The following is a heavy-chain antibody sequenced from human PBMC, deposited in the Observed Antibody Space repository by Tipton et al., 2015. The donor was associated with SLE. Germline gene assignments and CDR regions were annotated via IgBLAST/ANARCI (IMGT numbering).Heavy chain of an antibody. Sequence: TLSLTCAVYGGSFSGYYWSWIRQPPGKGLEWIGEINHSGSTNYNPSLKSRVTISVDTSKNQFSLKLSSVTAADTAVYYCARRGSSGLRCWGQGSLVTVSS. V-gene: IGHV4-34*01. J-gene: IGHJ4*02. CDR1: GGSFSGYY. CDR2: INHSGST. CDR3: ARRGSSGLRC. D-gene: IGHD6-19*01.